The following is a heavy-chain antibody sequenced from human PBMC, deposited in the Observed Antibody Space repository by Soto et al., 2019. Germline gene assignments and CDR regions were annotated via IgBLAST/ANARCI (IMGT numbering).Heavy chain of an antibody. V-gene: IGHV1-18*01. Sequence: ASVKFSCKASGYTFTSYGISWVRQAPGQGLEWMGWISAYNGNTNYAQKLQGRVTMTTDTSTSTAYMELRSLRSDDTAVYYCARAPLAVAGGGISPWFGPWGQGTLVTVSS. J-gene: IGHJ5*02. D-gene: IGHD6-19*01. CDR3: ARAPLAVAGGGISPWFGP. CDR1: GYTFTSYG. CDR2: ISAYNGNT.